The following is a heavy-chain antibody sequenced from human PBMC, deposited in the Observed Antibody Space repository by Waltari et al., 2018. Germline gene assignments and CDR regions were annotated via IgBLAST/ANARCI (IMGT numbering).Heavy chain of an antibody. D-gene: IGHD5-12*01. CDR1: GGSLSSGYF. Sequence: QLQLQESGPGLVKPSGTLYLICAVSGGSLSSGYFWSWVRQPPGKGLEWIGEIHHSGGTTNYSPSFRSRVSLSVDRSNDHFSLSLTSVTAADTAVYFCARSDGFSRLDSWGHGILVTVSS. CDR2: IHHSGGTT. V-gene: IGHV4-4*02. CDR3: ARSDGFSRLDS. J-gene: IGHJ5*01.